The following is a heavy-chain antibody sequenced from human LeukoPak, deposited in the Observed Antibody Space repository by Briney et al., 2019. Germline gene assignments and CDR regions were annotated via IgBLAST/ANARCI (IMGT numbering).Heavy chain of an antibody. CDR2: ISGSGVGT. CDR3: AKDDVRDGYNFFDY. D-gene: IGHD5-24*01. Sequence: GGSLRLSCVASGFTFSNFTMSWVRQAPGKGLEGVSVISGSGVGTYYADSVKGRFTISRDNSKNTLDLQMNSLRAEDTAVYYCAKDDVRDGYNFFDYWGQGTLVTVSS. CDR1: GFTFSNFT. J-gene: IGHJ4*02. V-gene: IGHV3-23*01.